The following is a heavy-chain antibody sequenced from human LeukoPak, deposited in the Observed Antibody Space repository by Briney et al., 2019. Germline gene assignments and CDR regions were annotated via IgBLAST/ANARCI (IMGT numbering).Heavy chain of an antibody. CDR2: INSSGSTI. J-gene: IGHJ4*02. V-gene: IGHV3-11*04. CDR3: VAARGDYFDY. Sequence: GGSLRLSCAASGFTFSDYYMSWIRQAPGKGLEWVSYINSSGSTIYYADSMTGRFTISRDNDKNSMYLEMNSLRAEDTAVYYCVAARGDYFDYWGQGTLVIVSS. CDR1: GFTFSDYY. D-gene: IGHD2-15*01.